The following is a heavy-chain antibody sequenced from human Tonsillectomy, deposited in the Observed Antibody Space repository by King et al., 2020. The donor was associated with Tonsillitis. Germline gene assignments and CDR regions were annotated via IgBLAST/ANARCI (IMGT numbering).Heavy chain of an antibody. V-gene: IGHV4-39*01. J-gene: IGHJ4*02. Sequence: QLQESGPGVVRPSETLSLTCTVSGGSISSSDHYWAWIRQPPGKGLEWIGYIYKSGTTFYNPSLKSRITISAGTSKNQFSLILNSVTAADTAVYSCARYDSGSFDYWGQGTLVTVPS. D-gene: IGHD3-22*01. CDR3: ARYDSGSFDY. CDR1: GGSISSSDHY. CDR2: IYKSGTT.